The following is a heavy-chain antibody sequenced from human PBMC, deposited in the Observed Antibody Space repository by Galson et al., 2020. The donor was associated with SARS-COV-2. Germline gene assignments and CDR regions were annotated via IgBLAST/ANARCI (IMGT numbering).Heavy chain of an antibody. V-gene: IGHV4-38-2*01. J-gene: IGHJ4*02. CDR1: GYSLSSGQY. CDR2: INHSGST. CDR3: ARNPFGDLTFDF. Sequence: SETLSLTCAVSGYSLSSGQYWAWIRQPPGKGLEWIGSINHSGSTYYNPSLNSRVTISLDTSKNHFSLKLSSVTAADTAVYYCARNPFGDLTFDFWGQGTLVTVSS. D-gene: IGHD3-10*01.